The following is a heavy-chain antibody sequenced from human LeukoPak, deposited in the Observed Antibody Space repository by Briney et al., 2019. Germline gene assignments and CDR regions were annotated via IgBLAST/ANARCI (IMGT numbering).Heavy chain of an antibody. CDR2: IYYSGST. CDR3: ARHSSQWDWFDP. J-gene: IGHJ5*02. V-gene: IGHV4-61*08. CDR1: GGPISSGGYS. D-gene: IGHD6-13*01. Sequence: PSETLSLTCAVSGGPISSGGYSWTWIRRPPGKGLEWIGYIYYSGSTNYNPSLKSRVTISVDTSKNQFSLKLSSVTAADTAVYYCARHSSQWDWFDPWGQGTLVTVSS.